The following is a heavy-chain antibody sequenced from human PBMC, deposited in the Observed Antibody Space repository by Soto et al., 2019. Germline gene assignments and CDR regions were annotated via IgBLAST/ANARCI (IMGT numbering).Heavy chain of an antibody. J-gene: IGHJ6*02. CDR1: GFTFSSYA. CDR2: ISGSGGST. D-gene: IGHD3-10*02. Sequence: GGSLRLSCAASGFTFSSYAMSWVRQAPGKGLEWVSAISGSGGSTYYADSVKGRFTISRDNSKNTLYLQMNSLRAEDTAVYYCAKAELTEMYYYVTFGGMDVWGQGTTVTVSS. V-gene: IGHV3-23*01. CDR3: AKAELTEMYYYVTFGGMDV.